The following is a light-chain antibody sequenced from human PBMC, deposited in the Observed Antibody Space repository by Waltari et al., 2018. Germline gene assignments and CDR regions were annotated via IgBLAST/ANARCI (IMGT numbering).Light chain of an antibody. CDR2: SNN. V-gene: IGLV1-44*01. CDR3: AAWDDSLNGYL. Sequence: QSVLTQAPSASGTPGQRVTIACSGSSSNIGSTTVNWYQQLPGTAPKLLIYSNNQRPSGVPDRFSGSKSGTSASLAISGLQSEDEADYYCAAWDDSLNGYLFGTGTKVTVL. CDR1: SSNIGSTT. J-gene: IGLJ1*01.